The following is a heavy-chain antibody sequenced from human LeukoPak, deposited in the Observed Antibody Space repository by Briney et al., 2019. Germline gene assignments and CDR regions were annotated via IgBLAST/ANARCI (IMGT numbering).Heavy chain of an antibody. CDR3: ARQTYDILTGYPLGGFDY. V-gene: IGHV3-30*02. Sequence: GGSLRLSCAASGFTFSSYGMHWVRQAPGKGLEWVAFIRYDGSNKYYADSVKGRFTISRDNSKNTLYLQMNSLRAEDTAVYYCARQTYDILTGYPLGGFDYWGQGTLVTVSS. D-gene: IGHD3-9*01. J-gene: IGHJ4*02. CDR2: IRYDGSNK. CDR1: GFTFSSYG.